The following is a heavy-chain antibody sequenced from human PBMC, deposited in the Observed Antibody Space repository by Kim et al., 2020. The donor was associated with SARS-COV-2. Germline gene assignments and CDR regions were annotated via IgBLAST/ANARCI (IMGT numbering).Heavy chain of an antibody. CDR1: GGTFSSYA. D-gene: IGHD2-15*01. J-gene: IGHJ6*02. V-gene: IGHV1-69*13. CDR2: IIPIFGTA. CDR3: ARDRYCSGGSCFPEAYYYGMDV. Sequence: SVKVSCKASGGTFSSYAISWVRQAPGQGLEWMGGIIPIFGTANYAQKFQGRVTITADESTSTAYMELSSLRSEDTAVYYCARDRYCSGGSCFPEAYYYGMDVWGQGTTVTVSS.